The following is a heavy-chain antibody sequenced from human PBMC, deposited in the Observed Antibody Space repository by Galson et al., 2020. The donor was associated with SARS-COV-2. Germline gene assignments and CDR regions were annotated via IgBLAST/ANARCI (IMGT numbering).Heavy chain of an antibody. D-gene: IGHD3-10*01. V-gene: IGHV3-33*01. CDR2: IWYDGSKQ. CDR1: GFTFSSYG. CDR3: TREFGTSAGTPYYYYGLDV. J-gene: IGHJ6*02. Sequence: GGSLRLACAAAGFTFSSYGMHWVRQAPGKGREWVAVIWYDGSKQYYVDSVKGRFTISRDDSKTTPYLQMNSLRAEDTAVYYCTREFGTSAGTPYYYYGLDVWGQGTTVTVSS.